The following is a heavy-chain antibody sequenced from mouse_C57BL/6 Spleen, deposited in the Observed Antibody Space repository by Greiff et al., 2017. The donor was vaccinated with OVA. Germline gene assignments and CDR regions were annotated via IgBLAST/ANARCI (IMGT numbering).Heavy chain of an antibody. CDR3: ARRDFPYGSRGYFDV. CDR2: IYPRSGNT. J-gene: IGHJ1*03. Sequence: VQLRQSGAELARPGASVKLSCKASGYTFTSYGISWVKQRTGQGLEWIGEIYPRSGNTYYNEKFKGKATLTADKSSSTAYMELRSLTSEDSAVYFCARRDFPYGSRGYFDVWGTGTTVTVSS. D-gene: IGHD1-1*01. CDR1: GYTFTSYG. V-gene: IGHV1-81*01.